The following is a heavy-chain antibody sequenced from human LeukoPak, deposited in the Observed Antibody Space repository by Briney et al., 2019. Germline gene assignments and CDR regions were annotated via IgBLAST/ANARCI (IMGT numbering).Heavy chain of an antibody. Sequence: GGSLRLSCAASGFTFSDRYMDWVRQAPGKGLEWVGRIRDKANSYTTEYAAFVKGRFTMSRDDSKNSLYLQMNSLKTEDTAVYYCARDHKVSDALDIWGQGTMVTVSS. J-gene: IGHJ3*02. CDR1: GFTFSDRY. CDR2: IRDKANSYTT. V-gene: IGHV3-72*01. D-gene: IGHD2-8*01. CDR3: ARDHKVSDALDI.